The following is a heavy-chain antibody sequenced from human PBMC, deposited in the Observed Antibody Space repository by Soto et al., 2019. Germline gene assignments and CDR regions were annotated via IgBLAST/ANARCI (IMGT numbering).Heavy chain of an antibody. V-gene: IGHV3-11*01. Sequence: PGGSLRLSCAASGFTFSDYYMSWIRQAPGKGLEWVSYISSSGSTIYYADSVKGRFTISRDNAKNSLYLQMNSLRAEDTAVYYCARDETSRGYNWNPGLVDYWGQGTLVTVSS. CDR3: ARDETSRGYNWNPGLVDY. J-gene: IGHJ4*02. CDR2: ISSSGSTI. D-gene: IGHD1-20*01. CDR1: GFTFSDYY.